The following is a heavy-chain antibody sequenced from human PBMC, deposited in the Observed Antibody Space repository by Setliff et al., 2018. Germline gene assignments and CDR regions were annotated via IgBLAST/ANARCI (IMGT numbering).Heavy chain of an antibody. D-gene: IGHD1-7*01. CDR3: ARNWHWGFDP. Sequence: SETLSLTCTVSGDSIDTDIWWSWVRQSPGKGLEWIGEIYLGGSPTYNPSLKSRVTISIYKSKNQLSLDLTSVTAADTAVYYCARNWHWGFDPWGRGALVTAPQ. CDR1: GDSIDTDIW. CDR2: IYLGGSP. V-gene: IGHV4-4*02. J-gene: IGHJ5*02.